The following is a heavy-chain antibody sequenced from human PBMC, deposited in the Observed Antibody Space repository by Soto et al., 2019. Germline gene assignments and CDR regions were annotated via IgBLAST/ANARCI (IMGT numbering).Heavy chain of an antibody. CDR2: IYYSGST. J-gene: IGHJ4*02. CDR3: ARGSATPSPFDY. CDR1: GGSISNNY. Sequence: SETLSLTCSVSGGSISNNYWSWVLQHPGKGLEWIGYIYYSGSTYYNPSLKSRVTISVDTSKNQFSLKLSSVTAADTAVYYCARGSATPSPFDYWGQGTLVTVSS. D-gene: IGHD3-10*01. V-gene: IGHV4-59*06.